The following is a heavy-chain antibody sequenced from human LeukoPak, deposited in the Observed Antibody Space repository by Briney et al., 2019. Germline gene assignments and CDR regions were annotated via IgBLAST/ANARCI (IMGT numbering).Heavy chain of an antibody. Sequence: GGSLRLSCAASGFTFSSNYMSRVRQAPGKGLEWVSVIYSGGSRYYADSVKGRFSLSRDNSRNALYLQMNSLRADDTAVYYCARSAPLGTHQYYFDYWGQGTLVTVSS. CDR1: GFTFSSNY. CDR2: IYSGGSR. J-gene: IGHJ4*02. V-gene: IGHV3-53*01. D-gene: IGHD3-16*01. CDR3: ARSAPLGTHQYYFDY.